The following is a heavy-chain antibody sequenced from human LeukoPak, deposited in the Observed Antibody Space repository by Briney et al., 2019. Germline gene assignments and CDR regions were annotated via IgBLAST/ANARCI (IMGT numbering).Heavy chain of an antibody. CDR2: VYPADSDT. D-gene: IGHD6-6*01. CDR3: ARQDIAARPPDAY. Sequence: GESLKISCKGSGYSFTSYWIGWVRQMPGKGLERMGIVYPADSDTRYSPSFQGQVTMSADKSISTAYLQWNSLKASDTAMYYCARQDIAARPPDAYWGQGTLVTVSS. CDR1: GYSFTSYW. J-gene: IGHJ4*02. V-gene: IGHV5-51*01.